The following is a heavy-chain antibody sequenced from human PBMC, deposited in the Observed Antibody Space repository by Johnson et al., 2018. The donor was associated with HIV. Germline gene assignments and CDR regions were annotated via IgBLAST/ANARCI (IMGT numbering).Heavy chain of an antibody. Sequence: VQLVESGGGLLQPGGSLILSCAASGFTFSSYAMSWVRQAPGKGLEWVSTLGGSGGTTYYADSVKGRFTVSRDNSKNTLFLQMTSLRAEDTAVYYCARDDAFDIWGQGTMVTVSS. CDR2: LGGSGGTT. CDR1: GFTFSSYA. V-gene: IGHV3-23*04. J-gene: IGHJ3*02. CDR3: ARDDAFDI.